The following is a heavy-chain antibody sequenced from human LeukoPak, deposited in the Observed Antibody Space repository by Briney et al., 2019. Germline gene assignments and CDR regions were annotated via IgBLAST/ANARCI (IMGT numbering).Heavy chain of an antibody. CDR1: GFTFSSYA. J-gene: IGHJ4*02. Sequence: GGSLRLSCAASGFTFSSYAMHWVRQAPGKGLEWVANIKQDGSAKYYVDSVKGRFTISRDNAKNSLYLQMNSLRAEDTAVYYCAREGFRDSGSYFPYWGQGTLVTVSS. V-gene: IGHV3-7*01. D-gene: IGHD1-26*01. CDR3: AREGFRDSGSYFPY. CDR2: IKQDGSAK.